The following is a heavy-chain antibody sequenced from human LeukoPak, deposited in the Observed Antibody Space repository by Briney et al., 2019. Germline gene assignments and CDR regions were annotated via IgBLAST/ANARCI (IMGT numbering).Heavy chain of an antibody. CDR1: GYSISSGYS. Sequence: SETLSLTCTVSGYSISSGYSWGWIRQPPGKGLEWIGSINRSGTTYYYNPSLQSRVSISLDTSKNQFSLNLSSVTAADTAVYYCAREATFPVNYFAPWGQGALVTVSS. CDR2: INRSGTTY. D-gene: IGHD4-11*01. V-gene: IGHV4-38-2*02. CDR3: AREATFPVNYFAP. J-gene: IGHJ5*02.